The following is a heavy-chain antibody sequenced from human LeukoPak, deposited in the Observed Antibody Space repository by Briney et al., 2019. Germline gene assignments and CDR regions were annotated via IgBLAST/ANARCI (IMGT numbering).Heavy chain of an antibody. Sequence: SETLSLTCTVSGGSISSSSYYWGWIRQPPGKGLEWIGSIYYSGSTYYNPSLKSRVTVSVDTSKNQFSLNLSSVTAADTAVYYWARQFGSGLWYFDLWGRGTLVTVSS. CDR1: GGSISSSSYY. D-gene: IGHD3-10*01. CDR3: ARQFGSGLWYFDL. CDR2: IYYSGST. V-gene: IGHV4-39*01. J-gene: IGHJ2*01.